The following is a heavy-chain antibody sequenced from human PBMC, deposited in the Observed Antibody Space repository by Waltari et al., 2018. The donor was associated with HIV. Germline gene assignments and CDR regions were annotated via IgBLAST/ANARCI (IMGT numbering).Heavy chain of an antibody. CDR1: GFTFKNLA. CDR2: IYYDGSKK. J-gene: IGHJ4*02. V-gene: IGHV3-33*01. CDR3: ARDYNYAPDY. Sequence: QVPLVEYGGGVVQPGRPLILSCSASGFTFKNLAMNWVRQAPGKGLEWVGNIYYDGSKKFYGDSVRGRFTISRDNSKQILYLQMNSLRVEDTALYYCARDYNYAPDYWGQGTLVVVSS. D-gene: IGHD5-18*01.